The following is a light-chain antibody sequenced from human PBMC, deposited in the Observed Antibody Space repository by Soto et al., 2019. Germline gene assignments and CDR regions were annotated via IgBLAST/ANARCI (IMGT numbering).Light chain of an antibody. V-gene: IGLV4-60*02. Sequence: QLVLTQSSSASASLGSSVKLTCTLSSGHSSYIIAWHQQQPGKAPRYLMKLEGSGSYNKGSGAPDRFSGSSSGADRYLTISNRWCAEEADYYSETWASSSGVFGGGSQLTVL. J-gene: IGLJ3*02. CDR1: SGHSSYI. CDR2: LEGSGSY. CDR3: ETWASSSGV.